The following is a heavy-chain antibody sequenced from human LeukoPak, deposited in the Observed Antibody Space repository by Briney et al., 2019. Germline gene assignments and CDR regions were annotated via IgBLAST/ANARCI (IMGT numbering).Heavy chain of an antibody. V-gene: IGHV1-18*01. J-gene: IGHJ4*02. CDR2: ISAYNGNT. Sequence: ASVKVSCKASGYTVTSYGISWVRQAPGQGLEWMGWISAYNGNTNSAQKPQGRVTMTTDTSTRTAYMELRSLRSDDTAVYYCARDPKWFGELSSDYWGQGTLVTVSS. D-gene: IGHD3-10*01. CDR3: ARDPKWFGELSSDY. CDR1: GYTVTSYG.